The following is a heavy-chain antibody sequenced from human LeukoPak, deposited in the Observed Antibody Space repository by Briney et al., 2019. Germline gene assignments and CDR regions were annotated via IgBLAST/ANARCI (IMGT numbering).Heavy chain of an antibody. V-gene: IGHV3-48*04. D-gene: IGHD1-1*01. CDR3: AKDDRPTGTMSAFDI. Sequence: GGSLRLSCAASGFTFSSYAMSWLRQAPGKGLEWVAYITYGSDTIFYADSVKGRFTVSRDNAKNSLYLQMDGLRAEDTALYYCAKDDRPTGTMSAFDIWGQGTMVTVSS. J-gene: IGHJ3*02. CDR2: ITYGSDTI. CDR1: GFTFSSYA.